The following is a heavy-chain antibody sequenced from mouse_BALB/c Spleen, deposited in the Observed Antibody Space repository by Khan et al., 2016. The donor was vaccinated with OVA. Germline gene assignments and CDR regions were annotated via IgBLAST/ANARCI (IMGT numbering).Heavy chain of an antibody. V-gene: IGHV2-9*02. CDR3: ARNREPDYFDY. D-gene: IGHD2-14*01. J-gene: IGHJ2*01. CDR1: GFSLTSHG. CDR2: IWAGGST. Sequence: QVRLQQSGPGLVAPSQSLSITCTVSGFSLTSHGVHWVRQPPGKGLEWLGVIWAGGSTNYNSALMSSLSISKDSSKSQVFLKMNSLQTDDTAMYYCARNREPDYFDYWGQGTTLTVSS.